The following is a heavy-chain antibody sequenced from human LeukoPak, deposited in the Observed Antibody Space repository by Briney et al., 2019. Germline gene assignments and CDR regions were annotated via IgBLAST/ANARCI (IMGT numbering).Heavy chain of an antibody. CDR3: ANHPGGSFDY. V-gene: IGHV3-23*01. Sequence: SGGSLGLSCGASGFAFSSSTMSWVRQAPGKGLEWVSGISGTDDNTYYADSVKGRFTIFRDNSKDILYLYMSSLRAEDTAMYYCANHPGGSFDYWGQGTLVAVSS. CDR2: ISGTDDNT. J-gene: IGHJ4*02. CDR1: GFAFSSST. D-gene: IGHD3-16*01.